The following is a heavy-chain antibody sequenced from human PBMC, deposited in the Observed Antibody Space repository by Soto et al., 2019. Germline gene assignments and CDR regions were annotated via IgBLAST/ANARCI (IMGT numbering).Heavy chain of an antibody. J-gene: IGHJ4*02. CDR2: IKNKADGGTT. CDR3: TTVWSSKDY. CDR1: GFIFSNAW. Sequence: EVQLVESGGGLVKPGGSLRLSCAASGFIFSNAWMTWVRQAPGKGLEWVGRIKNKADGGTTDFAAPVKGRFFISRDDSKNTLYLQMNSLKAEDSAVYFCTTVWSSKDYWGQGTLGTVSS. D-gene: IGHD2-2*01. V-gene: IGHV3-15*01.